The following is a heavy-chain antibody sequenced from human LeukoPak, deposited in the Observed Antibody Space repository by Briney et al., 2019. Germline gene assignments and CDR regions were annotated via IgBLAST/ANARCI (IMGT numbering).Heavy chain of an antibody. V-gene: IGHV5-51*01. CDR2: IYPGDADT. CDR3: ARSVSGSYPTFDY. D-gene: IGHD1-26*01. CDR1: GYTFTNCW. Sequence: GESLKISCKASGYTFTNCWIGWVRQMPGKGLEWMEIIYPGDADTKYSPSFQGQVTISADKSITTAYLQWSGLKASDTPMYYCARSVSGSYPTFDYWGQGTLVTVSS. J-gene: IGHJ4*02.